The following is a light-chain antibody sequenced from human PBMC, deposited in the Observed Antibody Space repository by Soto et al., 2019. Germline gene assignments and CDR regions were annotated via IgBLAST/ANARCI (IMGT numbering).Light chain of an antibody. CDR1: SPNNGNEY. CDR2: ENN. V-gene: IGLV1-51*02. J-gene: IGLJ7*01. Sequence: QSVLTQPPSVSAAPGQKVAISCSVSSPNNGNEYVSWYQQLPGTAPKLLIYENNKRPSGIPDRFSGSKSGTSATLGITGLQSGDEDDYYCETWDSSLSAAVFGGGTQLTVL. CDR3: ETWDSSLSAAV.